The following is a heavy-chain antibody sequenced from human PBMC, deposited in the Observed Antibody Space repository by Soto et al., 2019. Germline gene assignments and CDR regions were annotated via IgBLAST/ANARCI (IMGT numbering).Heavy chain of an antibody. D-gene: IGHD3-10*01. CDR3: ATMKGGSQYYYYGLDV. CDR2: IIPIFGTA. CDR1: GGTFSSYA. J-gene: IGHJ6*02. V-gene: IGHV1-69*12. Sequence: QVQLVQSGAEVKKPGSSVKVSCKASGGTFSSYAISWVRQAPGLGLEWMGGIIPIFGTADYAQKFRGRVTITADESTSTAYMELSSLRSEDTAVYYCATMKGGSQYYYYGLDVWGQGTTVTVSS.